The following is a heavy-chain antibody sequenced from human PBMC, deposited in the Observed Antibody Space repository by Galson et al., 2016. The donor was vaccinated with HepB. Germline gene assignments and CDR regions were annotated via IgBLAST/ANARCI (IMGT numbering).Heavy chain of an antibody. CDR2: INHSGST. Sequence: ETLSLTCAVYGESFSGYYWSWIRQPPGKGLEWIGEINHSGSTNYNPSLKSRVTISVDTSKNQFSLKLSSVTAADTAVYYCARGDNPDYGDYASAYYDMDVWGKGTTVTVSS. J-gene: IGHJ6*03. D-gene: IGHD4-17*01. CDR3: ARGDNPDYGDYASAYYDMDV. V-gene: IGHV4-34*01. CDR1: GESFSGYY.